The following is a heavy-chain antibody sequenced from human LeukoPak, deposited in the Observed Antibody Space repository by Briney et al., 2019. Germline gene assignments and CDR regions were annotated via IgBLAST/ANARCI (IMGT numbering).Heavy chain of an antibody. J-gene: IGHJ5*02. CDR2: IYYSGST. CDR3: AREYGGDNWFDP. Sequence: SETLSLTCTVSGGSISSGDYYWSWIRQPPGKGLEWIGYIYYSGSTYYNPSLKSRVTISVDTSKNQFSLKLSSVTAADTAVYYCAREYGGDNWFDPWGQGTLVTVSS. V-gene: IGHV4-30-4*01. D-gene: IGHD5-12*01. CDR1: GGSISSGDYY.